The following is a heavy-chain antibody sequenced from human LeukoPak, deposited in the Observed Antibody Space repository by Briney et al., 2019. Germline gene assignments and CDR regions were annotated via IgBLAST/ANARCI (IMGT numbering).Heavy chain of an antibody. CDR3: ATHRRSGSGGSENAFEI. V-gene: IGHV4-39*01. CDR1: GDSTSSSTYY. Sequence: PSETLSLTCTVSGDSTSSSTYYWDWIRQAPGKGLEWIGNIYDSGTTHYNPSLKSRVTISGDTSKNQFSLELNSVTAADTAIYYCATHRRSGSGGSENAFEIWGQGTMVTVSS. D-gene: IGHD5-12*01. CDR2: IYDSGTT. J-gene: IGHJ3*02.